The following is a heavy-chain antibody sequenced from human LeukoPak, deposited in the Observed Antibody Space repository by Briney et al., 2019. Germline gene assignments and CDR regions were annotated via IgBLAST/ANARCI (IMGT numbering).Heavy chain of an antibody. V-gene: IGHV3-23*01. D-gene: IGHD6-19*01. J-gene: IGHJ4*02. Sequence: GGSLRLSCAASGFTFSSYAMSWVRQAPGKGLEWVSAISGSGGSTYYADSVKGRFTISRGNSKNTLYLQMNSLRAEDTAVYYCAKTTEQWLVPYYFDYWGQGTLVTVS. CDR2: ISGSGGST. CDR3: AKTTEQWLVPYYFDY. CDR1: GFTFSSYA.